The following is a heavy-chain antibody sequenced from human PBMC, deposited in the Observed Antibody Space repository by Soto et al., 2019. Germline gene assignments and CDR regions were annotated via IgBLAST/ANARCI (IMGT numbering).Heavy chain of an antibody. Sequence: SETLSLTCTVAGGSISSYYWSWIRQPPGKGLEWIGYIYYSGRTNYNPSLTSRVTISVDTSKNQFSLKLSSVTAADTAVYYCARDSFWSGSSYYYYMDVWGKGTPVTVSS. D-gene: IGHD3-3*01. CDR3: ARDSFWSGSSYYYYMDV. CDR2: IYYSGRT. V-gene: IGHV4-59*01. J-gene: IGHJ6*03. CDR1: GGSISSYY.